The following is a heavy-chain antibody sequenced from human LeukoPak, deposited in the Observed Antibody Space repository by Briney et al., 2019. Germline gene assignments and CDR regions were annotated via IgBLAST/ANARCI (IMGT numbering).Heavy chain of an antibody. D-gene: IGHD2-8*01. CDR1: GGSFSGYH. Sequence: SETLSLTCAVYGGSFSGYHWSWIRQPPGKGLEWIGEINHSEGTNYNPSLKSRVTISVDTSKHQCSLKLPSVTAADPAVYYCARVNLLGYCTNGVCPGGGLPFDYWGQGTLVTVSS. J-gene: IGHJ4*02. CDR3: ARVNLLGYCTNGVCPGGGLPFDY. V-gene: IGHV4-34*01. CDR2: INHSEGT.